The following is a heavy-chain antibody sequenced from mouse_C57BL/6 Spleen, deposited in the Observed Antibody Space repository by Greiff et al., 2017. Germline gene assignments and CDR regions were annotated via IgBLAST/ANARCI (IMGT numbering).Heavy chain of an antibody. V-gene: IGHV1-42*01. Sequence: EVKLMESGPGLVQPGASLMISCKASGYSFTGYYMNLVKRSPDTSLELVGEINPRTGGATYTQKFKARVTLTVDKSSSTAYMQLKSLNSEDTAVDYCARDYEGGAWFAYWGQGTLVTVSA. J-gene: IGHJ3*01. D-gene: IGHD2-3*01. CDR1: GYSFTGYY. CDR3: ARDYEGGAWFAY. CDR2: INPRTGGA.